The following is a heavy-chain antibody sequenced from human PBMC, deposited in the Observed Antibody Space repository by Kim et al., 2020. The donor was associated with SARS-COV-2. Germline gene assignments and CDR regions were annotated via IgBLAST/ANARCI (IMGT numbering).Heavy chain of an antibody. J-gene: IGHJ2*01. D-gene: IGHD2-21*02. CDR1: GFTVSSNY. CDR3: ARSFCGGDCTIYWYFDL. V-gene: IGHV3-53*01. CDR2: IYSGGST. Sequence: GGSLRLSCAASGFTVSSNYMSWVRQAPGKGLEWVSVIYSGGSTYYADSVKGRFTISRDNSKNTLYLQMNSLRAEDTAVYYCARSFCGGDCTIYWYFDLWGRGTLVTVSS.